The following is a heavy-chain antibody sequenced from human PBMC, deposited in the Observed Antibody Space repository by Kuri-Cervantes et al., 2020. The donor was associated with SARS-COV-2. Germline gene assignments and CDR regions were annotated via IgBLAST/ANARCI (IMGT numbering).Heavy chain of an antibody. D-gene: IGHD6-13*01. J-gene: IGHJ6*02. CDR3: ARGYSRSWLYGMDV. Sequence: LAPTCPSSGFTFSRYGMHWVRQAPGKGLEWVAVISYDGSNTYYADSVKGRFTIYRDNSKNTLYLQMNSLRAEDTAVYYCARGYSRSWLYGMDVWGQGTTVTVSS. CDR2: ISYDGSNT. V-gene: IGHV3-30*03. CDR1: GFTFSRYG.